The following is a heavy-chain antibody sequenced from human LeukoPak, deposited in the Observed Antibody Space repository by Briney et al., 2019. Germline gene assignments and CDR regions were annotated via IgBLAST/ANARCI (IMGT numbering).Heavy chain of an antibody. V-gene: IGHV4-34*01. D-gene: IGHD1-7*01. Sequence: SETLSLTCAVYGGSFSGYYWSWIRQPPGKGLEWIGEINHSGSTNYNSSLKSRVTISVDTSKNQFSLKLSSVTAADTALYYCARGVTNYNWFDPWGQGTLVTVSS. CDR1: GGSFSGYY. CDR2: INHSGST. J-gene: IGHJ5*02. CDR3: ARGVTNYNWFDP.